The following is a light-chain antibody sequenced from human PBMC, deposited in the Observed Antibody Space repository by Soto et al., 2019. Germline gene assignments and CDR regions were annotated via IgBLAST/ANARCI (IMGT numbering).Light chain of an antibody. Sequence: QPVLTQSPSASASLGASVKLTCTLSSGHSSYAIAWHQQQPEKGPRYLMKLNSDGSHSKGDGIPDRFSGSSSGAERYLTISSLQSEDEAEYYCQTWGTDFQIVFGTGTKVTVL. V-gene: IGLV4-69*01. J-gene: IGLJ1*01. CDR3: QTWGTDFQIV. CDR2: LNSDGSH. CDR1: SGHSSYA.